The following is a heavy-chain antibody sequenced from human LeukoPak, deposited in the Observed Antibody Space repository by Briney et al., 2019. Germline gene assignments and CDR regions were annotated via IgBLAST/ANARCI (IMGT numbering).Heavy chain of an antibody. D-gene: IGHD2-2*01. CDR2: VYHSGTI. Sequence: SGTLSLTCIVSGGSIRSTSYYGAGIRQLPGKALECMGSVYHSGTIYYNPSLKSRVTISADTSRNQFSLKLSSVTAADTTVYYCARLTTVGCSSPTCYVDYWGQGTLVTVSS. CDR1: GGSIRSTSYY. J-gene: IGHJ4*02. CDR3: ARLTTVGCSSPTCYVDY. V-gene: IGHV4-39*01.